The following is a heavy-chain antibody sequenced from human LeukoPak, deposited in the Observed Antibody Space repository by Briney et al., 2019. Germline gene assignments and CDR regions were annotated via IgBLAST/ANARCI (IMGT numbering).Heavy chain of an antibody. CDR2: INPSGGST. CDR1: GYTFTSYY. J-gene: IGHJ4*02. Sequence: ASVKVSCKASGYTFTSYYMHWVRQAPGQGLEWMGVINPSGGSTSYAQKFQGRVTMTRDTSTSTVYMELSSLRSEDTAVYYCARDGYGDYPFDYWGQGTLVTVSS. CDR3: ARDGYGDYPFDY. D-gene: IGHD4-17*01. V-gene: IGHV1-46*01.